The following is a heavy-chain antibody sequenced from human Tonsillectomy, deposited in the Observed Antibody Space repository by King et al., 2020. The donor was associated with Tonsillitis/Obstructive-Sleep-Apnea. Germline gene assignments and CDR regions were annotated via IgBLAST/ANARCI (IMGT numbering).Heavy chain of an antibody. Sequence: EVQLVESGGGLVQPGGSLRLSCVASGFTFSNFWMTWVRQAPGKGLEWVANIKQEGSEKYYVDSVKGRFTISRDNAKNSLYLQMNSLRVEDMAVYFCARDRVDRSGYPYYMDVWGKGTTVTVSS. CDR1: GFTFSNFW. D-gene: IGHD6-19*01. J-gene: IGHJ6*03. V-gene: IGHV3-7*04. CDR3: ARDRVDRSGYPYYMDV. CDR2: IKQEGSEK.